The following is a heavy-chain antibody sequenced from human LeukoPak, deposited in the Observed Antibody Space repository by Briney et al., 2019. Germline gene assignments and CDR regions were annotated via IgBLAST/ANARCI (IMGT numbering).Heavy chain of an antibody. Sequence: GGSLRLSCAASGFTFSSYAMHWVRQAPGKGLEWVAVISYDGSNKYYADSVKGRFTISRDNSKNTLYLQMNSLRAEDTAVYYCAKVGLPAVLDYYYYGMDVWGQGTTVTVSS. V-gene: IGHV3-30-3*01. CDR1: GFTFSSYA. CDR3: AKVGLPAVLDYYYYGMDV. CDR2: ISYDGSNK. D-gene: IGHD6-13*01. J-gene: IGHJ6*02.